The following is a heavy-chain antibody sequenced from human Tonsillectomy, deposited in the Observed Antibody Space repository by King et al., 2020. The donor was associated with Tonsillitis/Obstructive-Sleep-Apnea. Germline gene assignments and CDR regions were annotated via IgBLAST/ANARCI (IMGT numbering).Heavy chain of an antibody. Sequence: VQLQESGPGLVKPSGTLSLTCAVSGGSISSSNWWSWVRQPPGEGLEWIGEIYHSGITNYNPSLKSLVTISVDKSNNQFSLKLSSVTAADTAVYYCVKQYYNGWRFDYWGQGTLVTVSS. CDR2: IYHSGIT. J-gene: IGHJ4*02. CDR3: VKQYYNGWRFDY. V-gene: IGHV4-4*02. CDR1: GGSISSSNW. D-gene: IGHD3-10*01.